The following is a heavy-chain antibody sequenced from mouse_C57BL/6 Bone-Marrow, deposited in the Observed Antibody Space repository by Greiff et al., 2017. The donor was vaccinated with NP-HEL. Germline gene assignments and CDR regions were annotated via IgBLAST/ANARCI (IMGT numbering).Heavy chain of an antibody. CDR3: ARNYYGSSLSWYFDV. V-gene: IGHV5-6*01. Sequence: EVQRVESGGDLVKPGGSLKLSCAASGFTFSSYGMSWVRQTPDKRLEWVATISSGGSYTYYPDSVKGRFTISRDNAKNTLYLQMSSLKSEDTAMYYCARNYYGSSLSWYFDVWGTGTTVTVSS. D-gene: IGHD1-1*01. CDR2: ISSGGSYT. CDR1: GFTFSSYG. J-gene: IGHJ1*03.